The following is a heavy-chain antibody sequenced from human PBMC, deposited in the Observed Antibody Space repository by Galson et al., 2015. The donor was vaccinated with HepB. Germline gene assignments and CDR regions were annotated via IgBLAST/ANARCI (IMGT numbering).Heavy chain of an antibody. D-gene: IGHD1-26*01. Sequence: SLRLSCAASGFTVSSNYMSWVRQAPGKGLEWVSVIYSGGSTYYADSVKGRFTISRDNSKNTLYLQMNSLRAEDTAVYYCARAFGGWELLGFDIWGQGTMVTVSS. J-gene: IGHJ3*02. V-gene: IGHV3-53*01. CDR2: IYSGGST. CDR3: ARAFGGWELLGFDI. CDR1: GFTVSSNY.